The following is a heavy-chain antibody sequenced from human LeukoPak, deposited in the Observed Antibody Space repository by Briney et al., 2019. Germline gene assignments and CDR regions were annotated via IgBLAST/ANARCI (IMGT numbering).Heavy chain of an antibody. V-gene: IGHV3-23*01. D-gene: IGHD2-2*01. CDR3: AKDQLILAALFDS. CDR1: GFTFGDYA. CDR2: ISASGGST. Sequence: QSGGSLRLSCTASGFTFGDYAMSWVRQAPGKGLEWVSGISASGGSTYYADSVRGRFTISRDNSKNTLSLQMNSLRAEDTAVYYCAKDQLILAALFDSWGQGTLVTVSS. J-gene: IGHJ4*02.